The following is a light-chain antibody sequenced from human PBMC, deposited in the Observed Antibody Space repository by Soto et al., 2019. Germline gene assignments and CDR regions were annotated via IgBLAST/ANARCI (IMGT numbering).Light chain of an antibody. CDR3: QQCHATPLT. J-gene: IGKJ5*01. Sequence: DIQMTQSPSFLSASVGDIVSSTCLGSKTIRNYLNWYQQKQGKXXNLXLFGAKTLQSGVPSRFSGSGYGTELTITITTLQPEDVGIYYCQQCHATPLTFGQGTRLEIK. CDR2: GAK. V-gene: IGKV1-39*01. CDR1: KTIRNY.